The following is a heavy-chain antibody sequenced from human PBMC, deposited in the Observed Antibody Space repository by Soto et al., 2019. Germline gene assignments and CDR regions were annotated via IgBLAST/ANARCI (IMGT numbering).Heavy chain of an antibody. V-gene: IGHV1-2*02. CDR3: ARATRSGSPHFDH. CDR2: INPNSGGT. D-gene: IGHD5-12*01. J-gene: IGHJ4*02. Sequence: ASVKVSCKASGYTFTGYYMHWVRQAPGQGLEWMGWINPNSGGTNYAQKFRGRVTMTRDTSISTAYMELSRLRSEDTAVYYCARATRSGSPHFDHWGQGTLVTVSS. CDR1: GYTFTGYY.